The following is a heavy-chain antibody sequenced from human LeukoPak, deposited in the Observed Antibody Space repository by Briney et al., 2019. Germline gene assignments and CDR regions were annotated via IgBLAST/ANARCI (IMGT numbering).Heavy chain of an antibody. D-gene: IGHD6-13*01. Sequence: GASVKVSCKASAYSFAGYYIHWVRQAPGQGLEWMGWINPNSGATNYAQKFQGRVTMTRDTSTSTLYLELNRLRSDDTAVYYCASPSGSSWYSKYYFVHWGLGTLVTVSS. CDR2: INPNSGAT. CDR3: ASPSGSSWYSKYYFVH. J-gene: IGHJ4*02. CDR1: AYSFAGYY. V-gene: IGHV1-2*02.